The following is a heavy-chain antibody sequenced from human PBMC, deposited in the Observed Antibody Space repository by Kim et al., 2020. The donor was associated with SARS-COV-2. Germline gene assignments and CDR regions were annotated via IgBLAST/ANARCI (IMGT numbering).Heavy chain of an antibody. J-gene: IGHJ4*02. D-gene: IGHD2-2*01. Sequence: NPSLKGRVTISVDTSKNQFSPKLSFVTAADTAMYYCVRLGCSATSCTTFDYWGQGTLVTVSS. V-gene: IGHV4-59*08. CDR3: VRLGCSATSCTTFDY.